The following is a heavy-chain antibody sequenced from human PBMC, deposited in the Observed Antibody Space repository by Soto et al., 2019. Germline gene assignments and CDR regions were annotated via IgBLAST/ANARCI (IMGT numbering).Heavy chain of an antibody. CDR1: GGSISSYY. CDR2: IYYSGST. V-gene: IGHV4-59*01. J-gene: IGHJ4*02. Sequence: PSETLSLTCTVSGGSISSYYWSWIRQPPGKGLEWIGYIYYSGSTNYNPSLKSRVTISVDTSKNQFSLKLSSVTDADTAVYYCARAPDYYDSSGYYLDFWGQGTLVTVSS. CDR3: ARAPDYYDSSGYYLDF. D-gene: IGHD3-22*01.